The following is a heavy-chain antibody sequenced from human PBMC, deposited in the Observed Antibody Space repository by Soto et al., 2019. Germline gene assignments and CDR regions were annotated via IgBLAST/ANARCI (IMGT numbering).Heavy chain of an antibody. V-gene: IGHV3-33*01. D-gene: IGHD1-26*01. CDR3: ARDGVGTTTYFGYFDY. Sequence: QVQLVESGGGVVQPGRSLRLSCAASGFTFSGYGMHWVRQAPGKGLEWVAVTRHDGSNTYYADSVRGRFTISRDNSNKMLYLQMNSLRAEDTAVYYCARDGVGTTTYFGYFDYWGQGTLVIVSS. CDR1: GFTFSGYG. J-gene: IGHJ4*02. CDR2: TRHDGSNT.